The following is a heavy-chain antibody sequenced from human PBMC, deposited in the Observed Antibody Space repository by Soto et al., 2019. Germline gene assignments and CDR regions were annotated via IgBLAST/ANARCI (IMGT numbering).Heavy chain of an antibody. CDR1: GFNFNEDW. V-gene: IGHV3-66*01. CDR3: ARDASGPFDY. CDR2: IHSDGST. Sequence: EVKLVESGGGLVKPGGSLRLSCAASGFNFNEDWMSWVRQAPGKGLECVSFIHSDGSTHYTDSVRGGFTISRDNSKNTLYLQMDRLRVDDTAVYFCARDASGPFDYRGQGTLVTLSS. J-gene: IGHJ4*02. D-gene: IGHD6-19*01.